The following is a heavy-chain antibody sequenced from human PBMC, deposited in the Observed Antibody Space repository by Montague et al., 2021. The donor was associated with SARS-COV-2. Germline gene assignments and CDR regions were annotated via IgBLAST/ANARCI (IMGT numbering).Heavy chain of an antibody. CDR3: ARAGGFYDYWSGYSSSAGFFDP. D-gene: IGHD3-3*01. CDR2: IYYSGST. V-gene: IGHV4-59*02. Sequence: SETLSLTCNVSGGSVSSYYWSWIWQSPGKGLQWLGYIYYSGSTDYNPSLKRRVTMSVDTSKKKLSLRLNSVNTADTTVYFCARAGGFYDYWSGYSSSAGFFDPWGQGILVTVSS. J-gene: IGHJ5*02. CDR1: GGSVSSYY.